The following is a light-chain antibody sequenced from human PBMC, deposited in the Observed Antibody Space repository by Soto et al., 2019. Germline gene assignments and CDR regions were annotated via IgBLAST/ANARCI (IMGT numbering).Light chain of an antibody. J-gene: IGLJ1*01. V-gene: IGLV2-11*01. CDR1: SIDVGGYNY. Sequence: QSVLTQPRSVSGSPGQSVTISCTGTSIDVGGYNYVSWYQQHPGKAPKLMIYDVSKRPSGVPDRFSGSKSGNTASLTISGLQAEDEADYYCCSYAGSYTLGVFGTGTKVIVL. CDR3: CSYAGSYTLGV. CDR2: DVS.